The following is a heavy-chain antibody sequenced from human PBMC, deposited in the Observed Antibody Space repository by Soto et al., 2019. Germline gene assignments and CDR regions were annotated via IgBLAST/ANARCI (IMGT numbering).Heavy chain of an antibody. CDR1: GFTVTSDW. J-gene: IGHJ4*02. CDR2: TSPAGSST. CDR3: ARGNTGYGNFDY. V-gene: IGHV3-74*01. D-gene: IGHD5-12*01. Sequence: DVQLVESGGGIVQPGGSLRLSCAASGFTVTSDWMHWVRQAPGKGLVWVSRTSPAGSSTYYADFVRGRFTISKDTAKNTRYLQINSLGAEDTAVYYCARGNTGYGNFDYWGQGTLVTVSS.